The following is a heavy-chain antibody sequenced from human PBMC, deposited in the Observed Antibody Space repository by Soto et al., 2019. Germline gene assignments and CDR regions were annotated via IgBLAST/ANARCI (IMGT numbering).Heavy chain of an antibody. CDR3: ASGVGGRGGSSGWPDYAFAV. Sequence: QVQLVQSGAAVRKPGSSVKVSCKASGGTFTKYAITWVRQAPRQGLEWMGGIVPLPGTTNDAQKFRGRVTMSADASTGTAYLELSSLRSEDTAGYYCASGVGGRGGSSGWPDYAFAVWCQGTMVIVSS. D-gene: IGHD6-19*01. V-gene: IGHV1-69*01. CDR2: IVPLPGTT. J-gene: IGHJ3*01. CDR1: GGTFTKYA.